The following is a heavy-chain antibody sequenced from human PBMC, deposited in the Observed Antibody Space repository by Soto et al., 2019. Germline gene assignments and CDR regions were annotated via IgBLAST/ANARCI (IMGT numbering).Heavy chain of an antibody. CDR1: GGFIGTGGYY. CDR2: IHDSGST. CDR3: ARVRLHSSSWYYFDY. D-gene: IGHD6-13*01. V-gene: IGHV4-31*03. J-gene: IGHJ4*02. Sequence: PSETLSLTCTVSGGFIGTGGYYWNWIRQPPGEGLEWIGHIHDSGSTYDNPSLKGRVTISLDTSKNQFSLRLSSVTAADTAVYYCARVRLHSSSWYYFDYWGQGTLVTVSS.